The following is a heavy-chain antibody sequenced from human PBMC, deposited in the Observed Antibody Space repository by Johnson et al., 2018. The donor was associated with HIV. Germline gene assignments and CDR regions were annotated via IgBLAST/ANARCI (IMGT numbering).Heavy chain of an antibody. Sequence: QVQLVESGGGVVQPGRSLRLSCAASGFTFSSYAMHWVRQAPGKGLEWVAVISYDGSNKYYADSVKGRFTISRDNSKNTLYRQMTSLRADDTAVYYCARGHSRVIYNDALDIWGQWTMVTVSS. CDR3: ARGHSRVIYNDALDI. CDR1: GFTFSSYA. CDR2: ISYDGSNK. D-gene: IGHD3-16*02. V-gene: IGHV3-30-3*01. J-gene: IGHJ3*02.